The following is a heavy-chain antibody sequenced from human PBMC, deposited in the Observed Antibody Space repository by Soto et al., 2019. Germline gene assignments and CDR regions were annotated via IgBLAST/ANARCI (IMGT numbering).Heavy chain of an antibody. CDR1: GYSFTSYG. J-gene: IGHJ5*02. D-gene: IGHD2-2*02. CDR3: AGTRGYCSSTSCYRNWFDP. CDR2: IYPGDSDT. Sequence: RGESLKISCKGSGYSFTSYGIGWVRQMPGKGLKWMGIIYPGDSDTRYSPSFQGQVTISADKSIRTAYLQWSSLKASDTAMYYCAGTRGYCSSTSCYRNWFDPWGQGTLVTVSS. V-gene: IGHV5-51*01.